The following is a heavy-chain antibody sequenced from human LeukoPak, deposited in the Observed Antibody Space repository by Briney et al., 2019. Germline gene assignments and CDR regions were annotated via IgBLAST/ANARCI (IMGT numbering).Heavy chain of an antibody. V-gene: IGHV4-59*12. CDR1: GGSITNYY. CDR2: IYYSGST. D-gene: IGHD1-1*01. J-gene: IGHJ4*02. CDR3: ARDRGTWNDDGFDY. Sequence: SETLSLTCTVSGGSITNYYWSWIRQPPGKGLEWIGYIYYSGSTSYNPSLKSRVTISVDTSKNQFSLKLSSVTAADTAVYYCARDRGTWNDDGFDYWGQGTLVTVSS.